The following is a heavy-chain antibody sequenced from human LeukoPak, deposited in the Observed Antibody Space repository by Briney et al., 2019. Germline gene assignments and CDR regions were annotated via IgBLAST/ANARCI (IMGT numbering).Heavy chain of an antibody. Sequence: PSETLSLTCPVSGGSTSSGDYYWCGIRQPPGKGLEWIGYIYYSGSTYYNPFLKSRVTISVDTSKNQFSLKLSSVTAADTAVYYCARGLIRLSWFDPWGQGTLVTVSS. J-gene: IGHJ5*02. D-gene: IGHD2-8*01. CDR2: IYYSGST. CDR1: GGSTSSGDYY. CDR3: ARGLIRLSWFDP. V-gene: IGHV4-30-4*08.